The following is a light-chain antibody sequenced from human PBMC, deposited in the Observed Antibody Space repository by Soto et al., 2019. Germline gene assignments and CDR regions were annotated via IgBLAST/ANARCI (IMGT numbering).Light chain of an antibody. CDR1: SSSIGANYD. CDR2: DST. Sequence: QSVLTQPPSVSGAPGQRVTISCTGSSSSIGANYDVHWYQQLPGTAPKLLISDSTDRPSGVPDRFSGSKSGTSASLAITGLQAEDEADYYCQSFDSILTAWVFGGGTQLTVL. CDR3: QSFDSILTAWV. J-gene: IGLJ3*02. V-gene: IGLV1-40*01.